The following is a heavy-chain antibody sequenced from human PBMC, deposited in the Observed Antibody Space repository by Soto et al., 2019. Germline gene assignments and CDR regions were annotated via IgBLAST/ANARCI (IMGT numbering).Heavy chain of an antibody. CDR1: GYTFTGYY. D-gene: IGHD3-3*01. V-gene: IGHV1-2*04. J-gene: IGHJ5*02. CDR2: INPNSGGT. Sequence: ASVKVSCKASGYTFTGYYMHWVRQAPGQGLEWMGWINPNSGGTNYAQKFQGWVTMTRDTSINTAYMELSRLRSDDTAVYYCARDLGRFLDNSPNWFDPWGQGTLVTVSS. CDR3: ARDLGRFLDNSPNWFDP.